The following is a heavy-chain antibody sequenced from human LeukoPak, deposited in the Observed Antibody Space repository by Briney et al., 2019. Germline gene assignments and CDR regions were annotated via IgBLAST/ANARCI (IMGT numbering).Heavy chain of an antibody. CDR1: GFTFSSYS. J-gene: IGHJ4*02. D-gene: IGHD1-26*01. CDR2: ISSSSSYI. V-gene: IGHV3-21*01. Sequence: GGSLRLSCAASGFTFSSYSMNWVRQAPGQGLEWVSSISSSSSYIYYADSVKGRFTISRDNAKNSLYLQMNSLRAEDTAVYYCALAGSGSYDFDYWGQGTLVTISS. CDR3: ALAGSGSYDFDY.